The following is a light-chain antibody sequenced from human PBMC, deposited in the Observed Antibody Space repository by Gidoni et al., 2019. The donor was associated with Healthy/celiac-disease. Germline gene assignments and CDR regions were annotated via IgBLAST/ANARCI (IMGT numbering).Light chain of an antibody. Sequence: DIQMTQSPSTLSASVGDRVTITCRASQSISNWLAWYQKKPGKAPKLLIYKASSLESGVPSRFSGSGSGTEFTLTISSLQPDDFATYYCQQYNSYAFTFGPGTKVDIK. CDR1: QSISNW. V-gene: IGKV1-5*03. CDR3: QQYNSYAFT. J-gene: IGKJ3*01. CDR2: KAS.